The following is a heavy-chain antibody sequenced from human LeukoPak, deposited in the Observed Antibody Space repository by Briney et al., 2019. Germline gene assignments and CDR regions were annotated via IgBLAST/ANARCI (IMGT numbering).Heavy chain of an antibody. V-gene: IGHV3-15*01. CDR1: GFTFSNAW. CDR2: IKSKTDGGTT. Sequence: GGSLRLSCAASGFTFSNAWMSWVRQAPGKGLEWVGRIKSKTDGGTTDYAAPVKGRFTISRDDSKNTLYLQMNSLKTEDTAVYYCARVRGAYPFDYWGQGTLVTVSS. CDR3: ARVRGAYPFDY. D-gene: IGHD4/OR15-4a*01. J-gene: IGHJ4*02.